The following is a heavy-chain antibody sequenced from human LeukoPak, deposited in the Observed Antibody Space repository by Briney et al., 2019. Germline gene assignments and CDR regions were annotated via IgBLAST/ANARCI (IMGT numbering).Heavy chain of an antibody. CDR2: IYYSGST. V-gene: IGHV4-59*01. CDR3: ARQNGYGLMGAPEEIDY. J-gene: IGHJ4*02. CDR1: GGSISSYY. Sequence: SETLSLTCTVSGGSISSYYWSWIRQPPGKGLEWIGYIYYSGSTNYNPSLKSRVTISVDTSKNQFSLKLSSVTAADTAVYYYARQNGYGLMGAPEEIDYWGQGTLVTVSS. D-gene: IGHD5-18*01.